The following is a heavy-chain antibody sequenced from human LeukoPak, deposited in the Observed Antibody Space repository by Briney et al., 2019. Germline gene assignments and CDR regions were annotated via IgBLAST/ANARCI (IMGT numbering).Heavy chain of an antibody. CDR3: ARTQTDWLCFSP. V-gene: IGHV1-18*01. CDR2: SSAYKGNT. D-gene: IGHD3-9*01. CDR1: GYTFTNYV. J-gene: IGHJ5*02. Sequence: ASVKVSCRTSGYTFTNYVISWVRQAPGQGLEWMGWSSAYKGNTNYAQKLQGRVTTTTDTSTSTAYMELRSLRSDDTAVYYCARTQTDWLCFSPWGQGTLVTVSS.